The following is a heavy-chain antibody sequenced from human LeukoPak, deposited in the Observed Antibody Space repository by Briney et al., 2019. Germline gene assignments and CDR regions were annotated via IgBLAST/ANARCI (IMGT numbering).Heavy chain of an antibody. V-gene: IGHV3-48*02. Sequence: GGSLRLSCAASGFTFSSYSMNWVRKAPGKGLEWVSYISSSSSTIYYADSVKGRFTISRDNAKNSLYLQMNSLRDEDTAVYYCAREKVLLWFGELEQYNWFDPWGQGTLVTVSS. J-gene: IGHJ5*02. CDR2: ISSSSSTI. CDR3: AREKVLLWFGELEQYNWFDP. CDR1: GFTFSSYS. D-gene: IGHD3-10*01.